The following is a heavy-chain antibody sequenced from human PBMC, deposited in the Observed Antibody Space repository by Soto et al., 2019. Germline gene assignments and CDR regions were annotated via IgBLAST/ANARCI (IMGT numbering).Heavy chain of an antibody. J-gene: IGHJ4*02. CDR1: GFTFRTYA. D-gene: IGHD3-22*01. CDR2: ISYDGNNE. Sequence: GGSLRLSCAASGFTFRTYAMHWVRQAPGKGLEWVATISYDGNNEYYGDSVKGRFTASRDDPKNTLYLQLNSLRMEDTAMYYCARVHYYDTSGPLLWGQGTQVTVSS. CDR3: ARVHYYDTSGPLL. V-gene: IGHV3-30-3*01.